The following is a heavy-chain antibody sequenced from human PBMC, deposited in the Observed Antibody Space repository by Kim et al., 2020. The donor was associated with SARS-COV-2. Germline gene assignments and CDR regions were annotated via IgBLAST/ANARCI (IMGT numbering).Heavy chain of an antibody. J-gene: IGHJ1*01. Sequence: SETLSLTCAVYGGSFSGYYWSWIRQPPGKGLEWIGEINHSGSTNYNPSLKSRVTISVDTSKNQFSLKLSSVTAADTAVYYCAREGYSSSWYGRAEYFQHWGQGTLVTVSS. CDR1: GGSFSGYY. CDR2: INHSGST. CDR3: AREGYSSSWYGRAEYFQH. V-gene: IGHV4-34*01. D-gene: IGHD6-13*01.